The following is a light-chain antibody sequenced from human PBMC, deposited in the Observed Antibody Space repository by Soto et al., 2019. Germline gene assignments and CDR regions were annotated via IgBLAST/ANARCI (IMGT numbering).Light chain of an antibody. V-gene: IGKV3-11*01. Sequence: EIVLTQSPASLSSSPGDRATLSCRASQSVSSYLAWYQQKPGQAPRLLIYDASNRATGIPARFSGSASGTDFTLTISSLEPEDFAVYYCQQRRNWPLTFGQGTRLEIK. CDR3: QQRRNWPLT. CDR2: DAS. J-gene: IGKJ5*01. CDR1: QSVSSY.